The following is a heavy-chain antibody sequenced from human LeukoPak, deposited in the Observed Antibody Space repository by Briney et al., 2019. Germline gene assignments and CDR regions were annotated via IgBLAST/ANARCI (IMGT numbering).Heavy chain of an antibody. CDR1: DDSITMYY. V-gene: IGHV4-59*01. J-gene: IGHJ5*02. Sequence: PSETLSLTCSVSDDSITMYYWTWIRQPPGKGLEWIGYVDHTGSTNFNPSLNGRVSISRDTTKNLFSLRLRSVTAADTAVYFCARHFRLARASAHDYVWVTYRRENWFDPWGQGTLVTVSS. CDR2: VDHTGST. D-gene: IGHD3-16*02. CDR3: ARHFRLARASAHDYVWVTYRRENWFDP.